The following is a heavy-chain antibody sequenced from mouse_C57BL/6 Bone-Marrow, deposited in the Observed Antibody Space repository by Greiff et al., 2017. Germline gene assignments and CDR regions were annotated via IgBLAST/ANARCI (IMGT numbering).Heavy chain of an antibody. D-gene: IGHD2-4*01. CDR1: GFTFSDYY. CDR3: ARRYDYGGPWFAY. J-gene: IGHJ3*01. Sequence: DVMLVESGGGLVQPGGSLKLSCAASGFTFSDYYMYWVRQTPEKRLEWVAYISNGGGSTYYPDTVKGRFTISRDNAKNTLYLQMSRLKSEDTAMYYCARRYDYGGPWFAYWGQGTLVTVSA. V-gene: IGHV5-12*01. CDR2: ISNGGGST.